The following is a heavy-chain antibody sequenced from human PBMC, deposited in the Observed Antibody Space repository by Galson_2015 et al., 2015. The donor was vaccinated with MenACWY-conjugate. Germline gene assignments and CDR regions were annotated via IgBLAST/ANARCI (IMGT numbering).Heavy chain of an antibody. J-gene: IGHJ4*02. CDR1: GDSFSRSPYY. CDR3: ARGGDPDYFDY. CDR2: IFYSGST. D-gene: IGHD3-10*01. V-gene: IGHV4-39*07. Sequence: ETLSLTCTVSGDSFSRSPYYWGWLRQPPGKGLEWIGIIFYSGSTYYNPSLQSRVTISIDTSKNQFSLNLSSVTAADTAVYYCARGGDPDYFDYWGQGTLVTVSS.